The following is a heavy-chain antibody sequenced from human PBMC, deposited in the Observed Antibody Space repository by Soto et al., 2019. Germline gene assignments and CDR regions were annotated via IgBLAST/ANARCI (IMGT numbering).Heavy chain of an antibody. V-gene: IGHV1-18*04. D-gene: IGHD1-26*01. J-gene: IGHJ4*02. CDR3: ARLVAVGAPYYFDY. CDR1: GYTFTSYG. CDR2: ISAYNGNT. Sequence: SVKVSCTASGYTFTSYGISWVRQAPGQGLEWMGWISAYNGNTNYAQKLQGRVTMTTDTSTSTAYMELRSLRSDDTAVYYCARLVAVGAPYYFDYWGQGTLVTVSS.